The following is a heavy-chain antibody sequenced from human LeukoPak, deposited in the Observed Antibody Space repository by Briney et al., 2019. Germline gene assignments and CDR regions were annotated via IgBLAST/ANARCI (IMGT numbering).Heavy chain of an antibody. CDR2: FYPGVSDT. CDR3: ARVSYRSSWYPLGMDV. V-gene: IGHV5-51*01. D-gene: IGHD6-13*01. Sequence: GESLNISFKGSGYSFTRYWFGWVRKLPAKGLGWMVIFYPGVSDTSYSPSFQRQVTISADKSISTVYLQWSSLKASDTAMYYCARVSYRSSWYPLGMDVWGQGTTVTVSS. J-gene: IGHJ6*02. CDR1: GYSFTRYW.